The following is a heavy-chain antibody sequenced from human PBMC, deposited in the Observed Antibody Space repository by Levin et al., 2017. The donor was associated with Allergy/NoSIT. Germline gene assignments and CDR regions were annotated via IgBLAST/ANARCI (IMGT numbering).Heavy chain of an antibody. Sequence: SQTLSLTCAVYGGSFSGSYWSWIRQPPGKGLEWIGEINHSGSTNYNPSLKSRVTISVDTSKNQFSLKLSSVTAADTAVYYCARGPYQWLGRGLDYWGQGTLVTVSS. CDR3: ARGPYQWLGRGLDY. J-gene: IGHJ4*02. CDR2: INHSGST. V-gene: IGHV4-34*01. D-gene: IGHD6-19*01. CDR1: GGSFSGSY.